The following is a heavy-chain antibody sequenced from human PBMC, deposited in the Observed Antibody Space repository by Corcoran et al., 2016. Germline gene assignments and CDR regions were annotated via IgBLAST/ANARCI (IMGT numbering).Heavy chain of an antibody. V-gene: IGHV1-18*01. CDR3: ARGPIFCSSTSCTPYGMDV. CDR1: GYTFTSYG. D-gene: IGHD2-2*01. J-gene: IGHJ6*02. Sequence: QVQLVQSGAEVKKPGASVKVSCKASGYTFTSYGISWVRQAPGQGLEWMGWISAYNGNTNYAQKLQGRVTMTTDTSTSTAYMELRSLRSDDTAVYYGARGPIFCSSTSCTPYGMDVWGQGTTVTVSS. CDR2: ISAYNGNT.